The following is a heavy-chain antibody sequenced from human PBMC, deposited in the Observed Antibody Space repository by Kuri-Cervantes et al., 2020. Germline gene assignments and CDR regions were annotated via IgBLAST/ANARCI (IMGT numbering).Heavy chain of an antibody. Sequence: GGSLRLSCTVSGGSISSSSYYWGWIRQPPGKGLVWVSRIDSDGSTTSYADSVKGRFTISRDNAKNTLYLQMNSLRSEDTAVYFCASGYFGGGGNVYWGQGTLVTVSS. V-gene: IGHV3-74*01. D-gene: IGHD3-10*01. CDR1: GGSISSSSYY. J-gene: IGHJ4*02. CDR2: IDSDGSTT. CDR3: ASGYFGGGGNVY.